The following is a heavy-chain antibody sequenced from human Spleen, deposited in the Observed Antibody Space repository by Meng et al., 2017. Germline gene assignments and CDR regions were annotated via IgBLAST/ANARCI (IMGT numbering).Heavy chain of an antibody. J-gene: IGHJ4*02. Sequence: GESLKISCAGSGFTFSSYWMNWVRQAPGKGLEWVANIKQDGSEKYYLDSVKGRFTISRDNAKKSLYLQMNSLRAEDTAVYYCARERVFENYDSSGYSDYWGQGTLVTVSS. V-gene: IGHV3-7*01. CDR3: ARERVFENYDSSGYSDY. CDR2: IKQDGSEK. CDR1: GFTFSSYW. D-gene: IGHD3-22*01.